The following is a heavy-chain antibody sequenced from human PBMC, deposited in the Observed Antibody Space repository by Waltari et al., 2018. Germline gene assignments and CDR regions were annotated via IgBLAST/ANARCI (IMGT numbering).Heavy chain of an antibody. CDR2: IYHSGVT. D-gene: IGHD3-10*01. CDR1: GYSISSGYY. Sequence: QVQLQESGPGLVKPSETLSLTCAVSGYSISSGYYWGWIRQPPGKGLEWIGSIYHSGVTNNNPALRSRYTISVDTSKNQFSLKLSSVTAADKAVYYCAGDYGSGQGDYYYYYGMDVWGQGTTVTVSS. J-gene: IGHJ6*02. V-gene: IGHV4-38-2*01. CDR3: AGDYGSGQGDYYYYYGMDV.